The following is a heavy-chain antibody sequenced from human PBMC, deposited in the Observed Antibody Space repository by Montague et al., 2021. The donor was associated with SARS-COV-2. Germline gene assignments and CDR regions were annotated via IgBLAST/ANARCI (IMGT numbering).Heavy chain of an antibody. D-gene: IGHD1-1*01. V-gene: IGHV4-59*01. CDR3: ARAQNTCFIANCVNYFDY. CDR2: SYYTWST. CDR1: GGSISGYY. J-gene: IGHJ4*02. Sequence: SETLSLTCTVSGGSISGYYWTWMRHPPGKGLELLWHSYYTWSTKYNPSLKSRVTISIYTPKNKFSLKLRSVTAADTAVYFCARAQNTCFIANCVNYFDYWGQGAMVTVSS.